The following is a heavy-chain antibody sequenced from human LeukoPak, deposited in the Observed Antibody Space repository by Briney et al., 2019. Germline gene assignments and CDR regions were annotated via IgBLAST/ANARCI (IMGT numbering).Heavy chain of an antibody. V-gene: IGHV3-30-3*01. J-gene: IGHJ4*02. CDR3: ASDIYGDYDY. Sequence: GGSLRLSCAASGFTFSSYAMHWVRQAPGKGLEWAAVISYDGSNKYYADSVKGRFTISRDNSKNTLYLQMNSLRAEDTAVYYCASDIYGDYDYWGQGTLVTVSS. CDR2: ISYDGSNK. CDR1: GFTFSSYA. D-gene: IGHD4-17*01.